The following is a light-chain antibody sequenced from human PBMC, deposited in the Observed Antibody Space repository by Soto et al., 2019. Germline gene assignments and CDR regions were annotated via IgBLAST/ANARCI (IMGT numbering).Light chain of an antibody. Sequence: EIVLTQSPATLSLSPGERATLSCGASQSVGSTNLAWYQQKPGLAPRLLIYDASTRATGIPDRFSGSGSGTDFTLTISRLEPEDFAVYHCQQYDRSPFTFGPGTKVEIK. CDR3: QQYDRSPFT. CDR2: DAS. CDR1: QSVGSTN. J-gene: IGKJ3*01. V-gene: IGKV3D-20*01.